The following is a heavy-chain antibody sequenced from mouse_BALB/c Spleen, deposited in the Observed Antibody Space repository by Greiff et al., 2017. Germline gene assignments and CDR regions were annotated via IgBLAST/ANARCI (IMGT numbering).Heavy chain of an antibody. CDR1: GFTFSSFG. D-gene: IGHD1-1*01. CDR3: ARSSSYSYYAMDY. V-gene: IGHV5-17*02. J-gene: IGHJ4*01. Sequence: EVMLVESGGGLVQPGGSRKLSCAASGFTFSSFGMHWVRQAPEKGLEWVAYISSGSSTIYYADTVKGRFTISRDNPKNTLFLQMTSLRSEDTAMYYCARSSSYSYYAMDYWGQGTSVTVSS. CDR2: ISSGSSTI.